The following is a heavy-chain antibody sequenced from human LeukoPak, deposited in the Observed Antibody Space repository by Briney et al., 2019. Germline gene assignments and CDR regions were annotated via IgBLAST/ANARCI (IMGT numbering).Heavy chain of an antibody. Sequence: ASVKVSCKASGYTFTSYAMHWVRQAPGQRLEWMGWINAGNGNTKYSQKFQGRVTITRDTSASTAYMELSSLRSEDTAVYYCARGLRYCSGGSCLSYWGQGTLVTVSS. CDR2: INAGNGNT. V-gene: IGHV1-3*01. CDR1: GYTFTSYA. D-gene: IGHD2-15*01. J-gene: IGHJ4*02. CDR3: ARGLRYCSGGSCLSY.